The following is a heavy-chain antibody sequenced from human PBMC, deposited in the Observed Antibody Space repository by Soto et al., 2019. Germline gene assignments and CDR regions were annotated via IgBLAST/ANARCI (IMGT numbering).Heavy chain of an antibody. Sequence: GASVKVSCKASGGTFSSYAISWVRQAPGQGLEWMGGIIPIFGTANYAQKFQGRVTITADESTSTAYMELSSLRPEDTAVYYCARAVAVAADFDYWGQGTLVTGSS. D-gene: IGHD6-19*01. CDR3: ARAVAVAADFDY. CDR1: GGTFSSYA. J-gene: IGHJ4*02. CDR2: IIPIFGTA. V-gene: IGHV1-69*13.